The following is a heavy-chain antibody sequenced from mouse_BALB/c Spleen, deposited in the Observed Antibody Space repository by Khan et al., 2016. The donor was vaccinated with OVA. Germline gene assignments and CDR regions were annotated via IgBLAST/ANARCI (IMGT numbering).Heavy chain of an antibody. Sequence: QVQLQQSGAELVRPGASVKLSCKASGYTFTSYWMNWVKQRPGQGLEWIGMIDPSDSATHYNQIFKDKATLTVDKSSSTAYMQLSSLTSEDSAVYYCETGGYSLFSYWGQGTLVTVSA. V-gene: IGHV1-61*01. CDR2: IDPSDSAT. J-gene: IGHJ3*01. CDR1: GYTFTSYW. D-gene: IGHD2-3*01. CDR3: ETGGYSLFSY.